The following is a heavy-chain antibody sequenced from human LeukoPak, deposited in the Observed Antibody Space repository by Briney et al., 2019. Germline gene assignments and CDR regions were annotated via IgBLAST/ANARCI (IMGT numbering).Heavy chain of an antibody. CDR1: GFTFSSYS. Sequence: GGSLRLSCAASGFTFSSYSMNWVRQAPGKGLEWVSSISSSSSYIYYVDSVKGRFTISRDNSKNTLYLQMNSLTVEDTAVYYCAKGNDFWSAYYLDYWGQGTLVTVSS. D-gene: IGHD3-3*01. CDR3: AKGNDFWSAYYLDY. J-gene: IGHJ4*02. CDR2: ISSSSSYI. V-gene: IGHV3-21*04.